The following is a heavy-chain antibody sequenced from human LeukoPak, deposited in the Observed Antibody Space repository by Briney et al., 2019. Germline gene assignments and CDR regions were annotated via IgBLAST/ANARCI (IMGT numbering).Heavy chain of an antibody. V-gene: IGHV3-7*03. Sequence: GGSLRLSCADSGFTFSRHWMDWVRQAPGKGLEWVANIKEDGSVKNYVDSVKGRFTISRDNAKNSLYLQINSLRAEDTAVYYCAKDTSGYPDQYFDYWGQGTLVTVSS. CDR3: AKDTSGYPDQYFDY. CDR2: IKEDGSVK. J-gene: IGHJ4*02. D-gene: IGHD3-22*01. CDR1: GFTFSRHW.